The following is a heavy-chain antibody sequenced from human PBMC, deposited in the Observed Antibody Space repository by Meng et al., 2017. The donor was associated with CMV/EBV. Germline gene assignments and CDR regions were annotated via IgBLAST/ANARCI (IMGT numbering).Heavy chain of an antibody. CDR3: ARGDRTIFGVVIAYGMDV. J-gene: IGHJ6*02. D-gene: IGHD3-3*01. CDR2: INHSGST. Sequence: SETLSLTCVIYGGSFSGYYWSWIRQPPGKGLEWIGEINHSGSTNYNPSLKSRVTISVDASKNQFSLKLSSVTAADTAVYYCARGDRTIFGVVIAYGMDVWGQGTTVTVSS. CDR1: GGSFSGYY. V-gene: IGHV4-34*01.